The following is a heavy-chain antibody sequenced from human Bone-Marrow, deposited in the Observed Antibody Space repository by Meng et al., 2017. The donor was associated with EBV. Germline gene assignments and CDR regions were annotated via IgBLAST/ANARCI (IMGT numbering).Heavy chain of an antibody. J-gene: IGHJ5*02. Sequence: QVALQESGPGLVKPSETLSLTCTVSGGSISSYYWSWIRQPPGKGLEWIGYIYYSGSTNYNPSLKSRVTISVDTSKNQFSLKLSSVTAADTAVYYCARSAHTEGWFDPWGQGTLVTVSS. CDR2: IYYSGST. V-gene: IGHV4-59*01. CDR1: GGSISSYY. CDR3: ARSAHTEGWFDP.